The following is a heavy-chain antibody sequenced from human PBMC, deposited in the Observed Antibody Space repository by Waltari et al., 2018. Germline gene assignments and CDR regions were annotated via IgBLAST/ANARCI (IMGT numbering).Heavy chain of an antibody. J-gene: IGHJ4*02. D-gene: IGHD5-18*01. Sequence: EVQLVESGGDLVQPGGSLRLSCAASGFNFSSFWMSWVRQAPGKGLEWVANIKQDGSEKYYMDAVKGRVTISRDNAKNSLYLQMNSLRADDTAVYYCARGLTADYWGQGTLVTVSS. CDR2: IKQDGSEK. CDR3: ARGLTADY. CDR1: GFNFSSFW. V-gene: IGHV3-7*01.